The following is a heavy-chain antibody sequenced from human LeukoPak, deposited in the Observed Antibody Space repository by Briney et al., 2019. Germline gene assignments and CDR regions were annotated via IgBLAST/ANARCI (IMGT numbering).Heavy chain of an antibody. J-gene: IGHJ6*03. Sequence: TGGSLRLSCAASGFTFSSYAMHWVRQAPGKGLEYVSAISSNGGSTYYANSVKGRFTISRDNSKNTLYLQMGSLRAEDMAVYYCARFYRRDDFWSGSTKELYYYYYMDVWGKGTTVTVSS. D-gene: IGHD3-3*01. CDR3: ARFYRRDDFWSGSTKELYYYYYMDV. CDR1: GFTFSSYA. CDR2: ISSNGGST. V-gene: IGHV3-64*01.